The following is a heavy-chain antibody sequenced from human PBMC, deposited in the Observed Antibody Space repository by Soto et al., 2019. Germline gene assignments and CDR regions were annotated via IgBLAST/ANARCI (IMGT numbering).Heavy chain of an antibody. CDR3: ARERGRSDYDYYYYYYMDV. CDR1: GGSISSGGYY. Sequence: SETLSLTCTVSGGSISSGGYYWSWIRQHPGKGLEWIGYIYYSGSTYYNPSLKSRVTISVDTSKNQFSLKLSSVTAADTAVYYCARERGRSDYDYYYYYYMDVWGKGTTVTVSS. V-gene: IGHV4-31*03. J-gene: IGHJ6*03. CDR2: IYYSGST. D-gene: IGHD4-17*01.